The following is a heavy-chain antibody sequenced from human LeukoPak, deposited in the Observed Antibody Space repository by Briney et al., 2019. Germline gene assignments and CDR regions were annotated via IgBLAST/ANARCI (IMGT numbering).Heavy chain of an antibody. V-gene: IGHV4-59*01. CDR2: IYYSWST. Sequence: PSETLSLTCTVSGGSISSYYWSWIRQPPGKGLEWIGYIYYSWSTNYNPSLKRRVTISVDTSKNQFSLKLSSVTAADTAVYYCAGGDYDSSGAGTDYWGQGTLVTVSS. CDR1: GGSISSYY. J-gene: IGHJ4*02. CDR3: AGGDYDSSGAGTDY. D-gene: IGHD3-22*01.